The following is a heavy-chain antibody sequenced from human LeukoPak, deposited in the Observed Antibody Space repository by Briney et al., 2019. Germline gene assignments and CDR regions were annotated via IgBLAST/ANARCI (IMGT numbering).Heavy chain of an antibody. D-gene: IGHD4-17*01. CDR2: ISGSGGST. CDR3: VKLTWATVTTQGY. V-gene: IGHV3-23*01. CDR1: GFTFSSYA. Sequence: GGSLRLSCAASGFTFSSYAMSWVRQAPGKGLEWVSAISGSGGSTYYADSVKGRFTISRDNSKNTLYLQMNSLRAEDTAVYYCVKLTWATVTTQGYWGQGTLVTVSS. J-gene: IGHJ4*02.